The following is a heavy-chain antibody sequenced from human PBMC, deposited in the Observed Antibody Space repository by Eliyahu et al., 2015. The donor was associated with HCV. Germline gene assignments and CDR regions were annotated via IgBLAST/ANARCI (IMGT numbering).Heavy chain of an antibody. Sequence: QVQLQQWGAGLLKPSETLSLTCAVYGGSFSGYYWSWIRQPPGKGLEWIGEINHRGSTNYHPSLKSRVTISVDTSKNQFSLKLSSVTAADTAVYYCARWSEDTWDESYWYFDLWGRGTLVTVSS. CDR2: INHRGST. CDR3: ARWSEDTWDESYWYFDL. V-gene: IGHV4-34*01. CDR1: GGSFSGYY. D-gene: IGHD2-15*01. J-gene: IGHJ2*01.